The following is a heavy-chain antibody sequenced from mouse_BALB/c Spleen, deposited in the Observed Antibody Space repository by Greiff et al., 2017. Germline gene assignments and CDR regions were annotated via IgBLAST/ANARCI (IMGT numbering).Heavy chain of an antibody. J-gene: IGHJ1*01. Sequence: QVQLKESGAELVKPGASVKLSCKTSGFTFSSCSISWLKQKPGQSLEWIAWIYAGTGGTSYNQKFTGKAPLTVDTSSSTAYMQFSSLTTEDSPIYYCERRGLSAATRGYLGVGGEGTTVTVS. V-gene: IGHV1-55*01. CDR1: GFTFSSCS. CDR2: IYAGTGGT. D-gene: IGHD3-1*01. CDR3: ERRGLSAATRGYLGV.